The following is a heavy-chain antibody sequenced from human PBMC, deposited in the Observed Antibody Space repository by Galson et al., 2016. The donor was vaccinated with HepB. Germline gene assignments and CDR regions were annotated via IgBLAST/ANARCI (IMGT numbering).Heavy chain of an antibody. V-gene: IGHV3-23*01. CDR3: VKDENALWPPDAFDV. CDR1: GFNFSLYT. CDR2: ISGSGTQT. J-gene: IGHJ3*01. Sequence: SLRLSCAGSGFNFSLYTVNWVRQAPGKGLEWVSGISGSGTQTDYKYNVRGRFTISRDNSKNTLYLEMNRLTVDDTAVYYCVKDENALWPPDAFDVWGQGQLVTVSS. D-gene: IGHD2-21*01.